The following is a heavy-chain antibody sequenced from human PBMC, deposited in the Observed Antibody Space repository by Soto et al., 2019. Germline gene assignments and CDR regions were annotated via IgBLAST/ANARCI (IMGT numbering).Heavy chain of an antibody. V-gene: IGHV1-69*02. CDR2: IIPILGIA. CDR3: ARVLGNWFDP. D-gene: IGHD3-16*01. CDR1: GGTFSSYT. J-gene: IGHJ5*02. Sequence: SVKVSCKASGGTFSSYTISWVRQAPGQGLEWMGRIIPILGIANYAQKFQGRVTMTRDTSTSTVYMELSSLRSEDTAVYYCARVLGNWFDPWGQGQWSPSPQ.